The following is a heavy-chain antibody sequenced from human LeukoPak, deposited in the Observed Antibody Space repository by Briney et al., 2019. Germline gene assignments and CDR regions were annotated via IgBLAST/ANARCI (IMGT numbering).Heavy chain of an antibody. CDR3: AKGLSSSGGDWFDP. J-gene: IGHJ5*02. Sequence: GGSLRLSCAASGFTFDDYDMHWVRQAPGKGLEWVSLISWDGGSTYYADSVKGRFTISRDNSKNSLYLQMNSLRAEDTALYYCAKGLSSSGGDWFDPWGQGTLVTVSS. CDR2: ISWDGGST. D-gene: IGHD6-6*01. V-gene: IGHV3-43D*03. CDR1: GFTFDDYD.